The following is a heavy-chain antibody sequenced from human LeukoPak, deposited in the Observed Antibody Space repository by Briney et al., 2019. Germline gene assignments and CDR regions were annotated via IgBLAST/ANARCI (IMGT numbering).Heavy chain of an antibody. J-gene: IGHJ6*02. CDR2: IYWDDDK. D-gene: IGHD2-21*02. CDR3: AHTGCGGDCLRVYYYTMDV. CDR1: GFSLSAIPVG. Sequence: SGPTLVKPTHTLTLTCTFSGFSLSAIPVGVGWIRQPPGKALEWLALIYWDDDKRYRPSLKSRLTITKDTSKNQVVLTMTNMDPVDTATYYCAHTGCGGDCLRVYYYTMDVWGQGTPVTVSS. V-gene: IGHV2-5*02.